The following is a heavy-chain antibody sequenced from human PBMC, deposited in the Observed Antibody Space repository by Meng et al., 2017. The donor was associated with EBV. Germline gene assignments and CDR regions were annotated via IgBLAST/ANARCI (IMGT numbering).Heavy chain of an antibody. V-gene: IGHV1-46*01. CDR2: SKPSCGST. J-gene: IGHJ4*02. CDR3: ARDFCGGDCYLFDY. CDR1: GYTISSYN. Sequence: AASVKVSHKASGYTISSYNMRLLLPAPGHELEWMGISKPSCGSTSNEQKFQGRVTMTRDTSTSTVYMELSSLRSEDTAVYYCARDFCGGDCYLFDYWGQGTLVTVSS. D-gene: IGHD2-21*01.